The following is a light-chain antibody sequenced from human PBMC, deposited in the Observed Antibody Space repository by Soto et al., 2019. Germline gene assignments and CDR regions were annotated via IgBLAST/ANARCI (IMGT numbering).Light chain of an antibody. CDR2: GAS. CDR3: QKYNSAPWT. J-gene: IGKJ1*01. V-gene: IGKV1-27*01. CDR1: QGVRNY. Sequence: DIQMTQSPSSLSASVGDRVTITCRASQGVRNYLAWYQQKPGKVPKLLIYGASTLQSGVPSRFSGRGSGTDFTLTISSLQPEDVATYYCQKYNSAPWTFGQGTKVDIK.